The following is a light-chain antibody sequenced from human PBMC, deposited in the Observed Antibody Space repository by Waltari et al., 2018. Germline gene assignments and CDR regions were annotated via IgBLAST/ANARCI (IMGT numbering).Light chain of an antibody. V-gene: IGKV1-39*01. CDR3: QQSYSTPVT. CDR2: AAS. CDR1: QAISSY. Sequence: DIQMTQSPSSLSASVGDRVTISCRASQAISSYLHWYQQKLGRAPKLLIYAASSLQSGVPSRFSGSGSGTDFTLTISSLQPEDFATYYCQQSYSTPVTFGQGTKLEIK. J-gene: IGKJ2*01.